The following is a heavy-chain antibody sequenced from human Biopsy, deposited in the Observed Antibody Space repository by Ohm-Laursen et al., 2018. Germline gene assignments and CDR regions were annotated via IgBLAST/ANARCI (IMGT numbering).Heavy chain of an antibody. D-gene: IGHD3-22*01. V-gene: IGHV3-33*01. CDR1: GFTFNNHA. J-gene: IGHJ3*02. Sequence: SLRLSCAAPGFTFNNHAMNWIRQAPGTGLEWVAVICYYGSIEYYVDSVKGRFTISRDNYKNILYLQMNSLIAEETAVYYCARERLFYQDDRSGSDIWGQETVVTVSS. CDR2: ICYYGSIE. CDR3: ARERLFYQDDRSGSDI.